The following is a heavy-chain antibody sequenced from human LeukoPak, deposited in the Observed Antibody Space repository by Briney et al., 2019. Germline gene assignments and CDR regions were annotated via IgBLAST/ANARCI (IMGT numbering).Heavy chain of an antibody. CDR3: ARGYYDSSDYYPIVY. CDR1: GFTFSSYW. Sequence: PGGSLRLSCAASGFTFSSYWMHWVRQAPGKGLVWVSRINSDGSSTSYADSVKGRFTISRDNAKNTLYLQMNSPRAEDTAVYYCARGYYDSSDYYPIVYWGQGTLVTVSS. V-gene: IGHV3-74*01. J-gene: IGHJ4*02. D-gene: IGHD3-22*01. CDR2: INSDGSST.